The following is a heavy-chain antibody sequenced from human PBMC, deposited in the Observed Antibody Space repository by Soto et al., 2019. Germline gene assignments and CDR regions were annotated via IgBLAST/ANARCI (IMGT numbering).Heavy chain of an antibody. CDR2: ISYDGSNK. V-gene: IGHV3-30-3*01. CDR1: GFTFSSYA. J-gene: IGHJ4*02. CDR3: AREGNSGYDFVY. D-gene: IGHD5-12*01. Sequence: QVQLVESGGCVVQPGRSLRLSCAASGFTFSSYAMHWVRQAPGKGLEWVAVISYDGSNKYYADSVKGRFTISRDNSKNTLYLQMNSLRAEDTAVYYCAREGNSGYDFVYWGQGTLVTVSS.